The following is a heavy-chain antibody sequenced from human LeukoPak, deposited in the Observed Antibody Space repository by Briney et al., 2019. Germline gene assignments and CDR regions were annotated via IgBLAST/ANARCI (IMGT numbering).Heavy chain of an antibody. CDR2: IKEDGSQK. CDR3: ARRRVAKDL. CDR1: GFTFSSYG. V-gene: IGHV3-7*01. D-gene: IGHD2-15*01. J-gene: IGHJ4*02. Sequence: GGSLRLSCAASGFTFSSYGMHWVRQAPGKGLEWVANIKEDGSQKYYVDSVKGRFTISRDNAKNSLQLQMNSLRAEDMAVYYCARRRVAKDLWGQGTLVTVSS.